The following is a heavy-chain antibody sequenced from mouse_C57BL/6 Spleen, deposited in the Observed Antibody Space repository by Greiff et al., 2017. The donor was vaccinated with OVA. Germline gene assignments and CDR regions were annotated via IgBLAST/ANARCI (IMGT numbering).Heavy chain of an antibody. CDR3: ARKYWYYFDY. V-gene: IGHV1-26*01. CDR1: GYTFTDYY. D-gene: IGHD4-1*01. Sequence: EVQLQQSGPELVKPGASVKISCKASGYTFTDYYMNWVKQSHGKSLEWIGDINPNNGGTSYNQKFKGKATLTVDKSSSTAYMELRSLTSEDSAVYYCARKYWYYFDYWGQGTTLTVSS. CDR2: INPNNGGT. J-gene: IGHJ2*01.